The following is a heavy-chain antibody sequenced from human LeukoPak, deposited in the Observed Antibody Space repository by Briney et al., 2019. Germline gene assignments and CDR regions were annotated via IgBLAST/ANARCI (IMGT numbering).Heavy chain of an antibody. J-gene: IGHJ4*02. CDR1: GFTFDDYA. V-gene: IGHV3-9*01. D-gene: IGHD3-10*01. Sequence: GGSLRLSCAASGFTFDDYAMHWVRKAPGKGLEWVSGISWNSGSIGYADSVKGRFTISRDNAKNSLYLQMNSLRAEDTALYYCAKDSYYYGSGSGHFDYWGQGTLVTVSS. CDR2: ISWNSGSI. CDR3: AKDSYYYGSGSGHFDY.